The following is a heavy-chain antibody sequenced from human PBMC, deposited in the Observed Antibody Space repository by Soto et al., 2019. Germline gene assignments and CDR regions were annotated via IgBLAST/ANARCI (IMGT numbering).Heavy chain of an antibody. Sequence: GGSLRLSCAASGFTFSSYSMTWVRQAPGKGLEWVSYISSSSSTIYYADSVKGRFTISRDNAKNSLYLQMNSLRDEDTAVYYCASKLLSFGEFLYGMDVWGQGTTVTVSS. CDR3: ASKLLSFGEFLYGMDV. CDR2: ISSSSSTI. J-gene: IGHJ6*02. CDR1: GFTFSSYS. D-gene: IGHD3-10*01. V-gene: IGHV3-48*02.